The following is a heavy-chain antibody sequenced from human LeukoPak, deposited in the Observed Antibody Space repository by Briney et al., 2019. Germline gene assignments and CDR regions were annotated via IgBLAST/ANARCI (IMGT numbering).Heavy chain of an antibody. V-gene: IGHV3-30-3*01. D-gene: IGHD2-2*01. J-gene: IGHJ4*02. CDR1: GFTFSSYA. CDR3: ARGPWGTMGDY. CDR2: ISYDGSNK. Sequence: GGSLRLSCAASGFTFSSYAMHWVRQAPGKGLEWVAVISYDGSNKYYADSVKGRFTISRDNSKNTLYLQMNSLRAEDTAVYYCARGPWGTMGDYRGQGTLVTVSS.